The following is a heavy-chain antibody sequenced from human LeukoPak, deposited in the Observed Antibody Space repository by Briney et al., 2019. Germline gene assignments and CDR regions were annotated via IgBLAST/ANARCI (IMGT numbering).Heavy chain of an antibody. CDR2: INSDGGST. CDR3: ARRIQGMAPYYFDY. V-gene: IGHV3-74*01. J-gene: IGHJ4*02. CDR1: GFTFSSYW. D-gene: IGHD5-24*01. Sequence: PGGSLRLSCTASGFTFSSYWMHWDRQAPGKGLVWVSRINSDGGSTSYADSVKGRFTISRDNAKNTLYLQMNSLRAEDTAVYYCARRIQGMAPYYFDYWGQGTLVTVSS.